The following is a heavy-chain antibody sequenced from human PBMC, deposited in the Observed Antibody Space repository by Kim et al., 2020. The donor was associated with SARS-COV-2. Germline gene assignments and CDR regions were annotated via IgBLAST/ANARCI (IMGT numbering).Heavy chain of an antibody. CDR3: LLGTAIRHSPSYYYVLDV. Sequence: ASVKVSCKASGYTFTRYDINWVRQATGQGLEWMGWMNPNSCNTGYAQKFQGRVTMTRNTPISTASMELSSLRSEDTPGYYCLLGTAIRHSPSYYYVLDV. CDR1: GYTFTRYD. CDR2: MNPNSCNT. J-gene: IGHJ6*01. D-gene: IGHD2-21*02. V-gene: IGHV1-8*01.